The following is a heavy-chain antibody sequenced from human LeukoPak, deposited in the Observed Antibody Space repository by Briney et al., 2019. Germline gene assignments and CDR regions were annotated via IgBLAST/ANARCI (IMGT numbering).Heavy chain of an antibody. Sequence: SVTLSLTCTASGGSVSSGSYYWSWIRQPPGKGLEWVGCIYYSGSSNDNPSLKSRVTISVDTSKNQFSLKLSSVTAADTAVYYCARGDPRYYYGSGSTIPYYYYYGMDVWGQGTTVTVSS. J-gene: IGHJ6*02. CDR2: IYYSGSS. CDR3: ARGDPRYYYGSGSTIPYYYYYGMDV. V-gene: IGHV4-61*01. D-gene: IGHD3-10*01. CDR1: GGSVSSGSYY.